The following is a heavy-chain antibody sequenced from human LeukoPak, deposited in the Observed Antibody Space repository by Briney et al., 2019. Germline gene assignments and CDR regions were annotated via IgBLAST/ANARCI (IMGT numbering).Heavy chain of an antibody. CDR1: GYTFTSYG. D-gene: IGHD7-27*01. V-gene: IGHV1-18*01. CDR3: AGDPVTGAAVGWFDP. J-gene: IGHJ5*02. Sequence: GASVKVSCKASGYTFTSYGISWVRQAPGQGLEWMGWISAYNGNTNYAQKLQGRVTMTTDTSTSTAYMELRSLRSDDTAVYYCAGDPVTGAAVGWFDPWGQGTLVTVSS. CDR2: ISAYNGNT.